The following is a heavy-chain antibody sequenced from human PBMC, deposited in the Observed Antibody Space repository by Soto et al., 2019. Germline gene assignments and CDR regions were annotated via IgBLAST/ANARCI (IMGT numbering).Heavy chain of an antibody. CDR2: ISWNSLSM. J-gene: IGHJ5*02. D-gene: IGHD1-1*01. CDR3: ANSGARLVEENNWFDP. CDR1: GFDFPDYA. V-gene: IGHV3-9*01. Sequence: EVHLVASGGDLVQPGRSLRLSCATAGFDFPDYAMHWVRQMPGKGREWVSSISWNSLSMVYADSVKGRFTISRDNAQKILYLQMSSLRPEDTAFYSCANSGARLVEENNWFDPWGQGTLVTVSS.